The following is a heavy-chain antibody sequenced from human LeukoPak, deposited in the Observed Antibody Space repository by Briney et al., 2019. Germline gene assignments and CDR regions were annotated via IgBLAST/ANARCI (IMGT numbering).Heavy chain of an antibody. J-gene: IGHJ3*02. D-gene: IGHD3-22*01. CDR1: GYSFTSYW. CDR3: ARRTYYYDSSGYYQADAFDI. V-gene: IGHV5-51*01. CDR2: IYPGDSDT. Sequence: GESLKISCKGSGYSFTSYWIGWVRQMPGKGLEWMGIIYPGDSDTRYSPSFQGQVTISADKSISTAYLQWSSLKASDTAMYYCARRTYYYDSSGYYQADAFDIWGQGTMVTVSS.